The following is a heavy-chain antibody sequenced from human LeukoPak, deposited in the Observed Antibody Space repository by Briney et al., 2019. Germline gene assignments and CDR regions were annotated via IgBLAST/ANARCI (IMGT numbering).Heavy chain of an antibody. J-gene: IGHJ4*02. CDR2: IGFSGGST. CDR1: GFTFSSYS. CDR3: AKVLVQWTHALLFVS. V-gene: IGHV3-23*01. D-gene: IGHD3-10*01. Sequence: GGSLRLSCAASGFTFSSYSMSWVRQAPGKGLEWVSVIGFSGGSTYYADSVKGRFTISRDNSKNTLYLQMNSLRAEDTAAYYCAKVLVQWTHALLFVSWGQGTLVTVSS.